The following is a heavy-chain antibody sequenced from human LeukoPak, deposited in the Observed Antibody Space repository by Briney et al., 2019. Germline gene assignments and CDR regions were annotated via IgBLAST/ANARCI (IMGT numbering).Heavy chain of an antibody. CDR1: GFTFSSYA. CDR3: AKVGGSSAWHELDY. J-gene: IGHJ4*02. V-gene: IGHV3-23*01. D-gene: IGHD6-19*01. CDR2: ISGSGGTT. Sequence: GGSLRLSCAPSGFTFSSYAMSWVRQAPGKGLEWVSGISGSGGTTFYADSVKGRFTISRDNFKNTLYLQMNSLRAEDTAIYYCAKVGGSSAWHELDYWGQGTLVTVSS.